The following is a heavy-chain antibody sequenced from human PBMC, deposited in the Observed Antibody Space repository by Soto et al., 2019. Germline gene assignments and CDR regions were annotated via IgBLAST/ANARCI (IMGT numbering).Heavy chain of an antibody. V-gene: IGHV3-48*01. J-gene: IGHJ6*03. CDR3: ARDRAAAGVYYYYYMDV. D-gene: IGHD6-13*01. Sequence: EVQLVESGGGLVQPGGSLRLSCAASGFTFSSDSMNWVRQAPGKGLEWVSYISSSSSTIYYADSVKGRFTISRDNAKNSLYLQMNSLRAEDTAVYYCARDRAAAGVYYYYYMDVWGKGTTVTVSS. CDR1: GFTFSSDS. CDR2: ISSSSSTI.